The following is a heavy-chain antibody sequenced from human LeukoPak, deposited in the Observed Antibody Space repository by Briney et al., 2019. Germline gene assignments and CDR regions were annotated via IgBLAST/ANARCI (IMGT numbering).Heavy chain of an antibody. Sequence: GGSLRLSCAASGFTISSYAMSWVRQAPGKGLELVSAISCSGGSTYYADSVQGRFTISRDKSKNTLYLQMKSLRAEDTAVYDCANSITMVRGVISSYVDYWGQGTLVTVSS. J-gene: IGHJ4*02. CDR3: ANSITMVRGVISSYVDY. CDR2: ISCSGGST. V-gene: IGHV3-23*01. CDR1: GFTISSYA. D-gene: IGHD3-10*01.